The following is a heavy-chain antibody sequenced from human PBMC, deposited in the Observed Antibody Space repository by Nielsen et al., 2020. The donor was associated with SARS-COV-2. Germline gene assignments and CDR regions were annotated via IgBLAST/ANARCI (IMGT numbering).Heavy chain of an antibody. D-gene: IGHD6-19*01. CDR3: ARESSIAVAGTGLDY. CDR1: GFSFDDYA. Sequence: SLKISCAASGFSFDDYAMHWVRQAPGKGLEWVSGISWNSGSIGYADSVKGRFTISRDNAKNSLYLQMNSLRAEDTAVYYCARESSIAVAGTGLDYWGQGTLVTVSS. J-gene: IGHJ4*02. V-gene: IGHV3-9*01. CDR2: ISWNSGSI.